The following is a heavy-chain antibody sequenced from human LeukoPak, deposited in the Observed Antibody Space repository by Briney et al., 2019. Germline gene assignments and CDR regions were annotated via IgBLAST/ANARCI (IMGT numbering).Heavy chain of an antibody. Sequence: GGSLRLSCAASGFTFSNAWMSWVRQAPGKGLEWVGRIKSKTDGGTTDYAAPVKGRFTISRDDSKNTLYLQMNSLKTEDTAVYYCTTDRYCSGGSCYGRGVYYCYMDVWGKGTTVTVSS. CDR2: IKSKTDGGTT. CDR1: GFTFSNAW. CDR3: TTDRYCSGGSCYGRGVYYCYMDV. D-gene: IGHD2-15*01. V-gene: IGHV3-15*01. J-gene: IGHJ6*03.